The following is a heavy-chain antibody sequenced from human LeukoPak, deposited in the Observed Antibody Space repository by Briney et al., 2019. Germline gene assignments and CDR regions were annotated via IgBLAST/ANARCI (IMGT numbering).Heavy chain of an antibody. Sequence: EASVKVSCKASGGTFSSYAISWVRQAPGQGLEWMGGIIPIFGTANYAQKFQGRVTITADESTSTAYMELSSLRSEDTAVYYCAHYYDSSGYYYRLDYWGQGTLVTVSS. CDR2: IIPIFGTA. D-gene: IGHD3-22*01. CDR3: AHYYDSSGYYYRLDY. CDR1: GGTFSSYA. V-gene: IGHV1-69*13. J-gene: IGHJ4*02.